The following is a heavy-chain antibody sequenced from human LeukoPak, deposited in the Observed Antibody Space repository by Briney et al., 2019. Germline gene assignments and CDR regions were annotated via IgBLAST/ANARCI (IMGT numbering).Heavy chain of an antibody. Sequence: ASLKVSCTTSGYPFTTWEINWVRQAAGQGLEWMGWVHPNGGNTAYAQKFQGRVTMTRDTSISTAYMELSGLTSDDTAVYFCARGPRNDPWGQGTLVTVSS. CDR1: GYPFTTWE. CDR3: ARGPRNDP. D-gene: IGHD1-14*01. V-gene: IGHV1-8*01. CDR2: VHPNGGNT. J-gene: IGHJ5*02.